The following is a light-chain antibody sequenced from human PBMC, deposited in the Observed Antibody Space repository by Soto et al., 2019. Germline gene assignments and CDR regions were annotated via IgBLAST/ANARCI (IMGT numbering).Light chain of an antibody. CDR3: QQYTNWPPWT. CDR2: GAS. J-gene: IGKJ1*01. V-gene: IGKV3D-15*01. CDR1: QSVSSN. Sequence: EIVMTQSPATLSVSPGERATLSCRASQSVSSNLAWYQQKPGQAPRLLIYGASTRATGIPARFSGSGSGTELTLTLSSLQSEDFAVYYCQQYTNWPPWTFGQGTKVEIK.